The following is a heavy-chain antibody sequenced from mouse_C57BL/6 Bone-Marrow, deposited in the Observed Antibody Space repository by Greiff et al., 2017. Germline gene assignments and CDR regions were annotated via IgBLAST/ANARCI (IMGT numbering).Heavy chain of an antibody. CDR1: GFNIKDDY. CDR3: TTNGGY. Sequence: EVQLQQSGAELVRPGASVTLSCTASGFNIKDDYMHWVKRRPEQGLEWIGWIDPENGDTEYASKFQGKATITADTSSNTAYLQLSSLTSEDTAVYYCTTNGGYWGQGTTLTVSS. CDR2: IDPENGDT. V-gene: IGHV14-4*01. J-gene: IGHJ2*01.